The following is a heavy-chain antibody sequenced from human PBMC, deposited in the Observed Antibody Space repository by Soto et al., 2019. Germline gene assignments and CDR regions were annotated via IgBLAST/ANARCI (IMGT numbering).Heavy chain of an antibody. CDR2: IWYDGNNQ. V-gene: IGHV3-33*01. Sequence: GSLRLSCAASGFTFSSYGMHWVRQAPGKGLEWVAVIWYDGNNQYYADSVKGRFTVSGDNSKNTLYLQMNSLRAEDTAVYYCAREVTGHYNWFDPWGQGXLVTVYS. D-gene: IGHD2-8*02. CDR3: AREVTGHYNWFDP. CDR1: GFTFSSYG. J-gene: IGHJ5*02.